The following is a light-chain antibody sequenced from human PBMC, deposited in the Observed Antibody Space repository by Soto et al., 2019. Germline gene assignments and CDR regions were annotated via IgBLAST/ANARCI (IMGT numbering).Light chain of an antibody. CDR2: GAS. V-gene: IGKV3-20*01. CDR1: QTVSSTY. J-gene: IGKJ5*01. CDR3: QQYGSSPIT. Sequence: EIVLTQSPGTLSLSPGERATLYCRASQTVSSTYLAWYQQKPGQAPRLLIYGASSRATGIPDRFSGTVAGTDFTLTISRLEPEDFAVYYCQQYGSSPITFGQGTRLEIK.